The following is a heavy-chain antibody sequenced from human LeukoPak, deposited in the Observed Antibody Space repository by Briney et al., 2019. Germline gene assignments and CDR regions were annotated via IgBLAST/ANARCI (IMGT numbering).Heavy chain of an antibody. V-gene: IGHV5-51*01. CDR1: GYSFSSYW. D-gene: IGHD6-13*01. Sequence: GESLMISCKGSGYSFSSYWIGWVRQMPGKGLEWMGIIYPGDSDTRYSPSFQGQVTISADKSISTAYLQWSSLKASDTAMYYCARTAGGSSWASGWFDPWGQGTLVTVSS. J-gene: IGHJ5*02. CDR3: ARTAGGSSWASGWFDP. CDR2: IYPGDSDT.